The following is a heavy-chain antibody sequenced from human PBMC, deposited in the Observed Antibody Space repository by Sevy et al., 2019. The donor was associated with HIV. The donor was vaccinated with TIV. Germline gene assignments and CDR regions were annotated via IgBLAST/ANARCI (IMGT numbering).Heavy chain of an antibody. J-gene: IGHJ1*01. CDR1: GFTFSSYS. CDR2: ISYDGINK. D-gene: IGHD1-1*01. Sequence: GGSLGLSCATSGFTFSSYSMHWVRQAPGKGLEWVATISYDGINKHYADSVKGRFTISRDNFKNSLSLQMNSLRAEDTAVYFCALERLSSDVAEYFQNWGQGTLVTVSS. CDR3: ALERLSSDVAEYFQN. V-gene: IGHV3-30-3*01.